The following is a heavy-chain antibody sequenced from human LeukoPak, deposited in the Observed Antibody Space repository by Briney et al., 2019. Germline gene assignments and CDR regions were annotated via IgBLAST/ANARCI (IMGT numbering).Heavy chain of an antibody. J-gene: IGHJ4*02. CDR2: ISSSSGFI. CDR1: GFTFSSYG. V-gene: IGHV3-21*01. Sequence: GGSLRLSCAAPGFTFSSYGMNWVRQAPGKGLEWVSSISSSSGFIYYADSVKGRFTISRDNAKNSLYLQMNRLRAGDTAVYYCARVSSSRAMVIDYWGQGTLVTVSS. D-gene: IGHD5-18*01. CDR3: ARVSSSRAMVIDY.